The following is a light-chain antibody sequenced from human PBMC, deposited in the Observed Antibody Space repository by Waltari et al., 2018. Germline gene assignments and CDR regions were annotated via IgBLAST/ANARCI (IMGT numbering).Light chain of an antibody. V-gene: IGLV2-23*02. Sequence: QSGLTQPASVSGSPGQSITISCTGTSSDVGNYNLVSWYQKYAGKAPKLMVYEVTKRAAGVSDRFSGSKSGNTASLTISGLQSEDEADYYCCSYVGLGIYVFGTGTKVTVL. CDR3: CSYVGLGIYV. CDR2: EVT. J-gene: IGLJ1*01. CDR1: SSDVGNYNL.